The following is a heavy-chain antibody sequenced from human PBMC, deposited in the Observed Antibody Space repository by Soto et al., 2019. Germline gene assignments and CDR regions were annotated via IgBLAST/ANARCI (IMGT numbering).Heavy chain of an antibody. Sequence: ASVKVSCKASGYTFTSYGISWVRQAPGQGLEWMGWISAYNGNTNYAQKLQGRVTMTTDTSTSTAYMELRSLRSDDTAGYYCARDPARGSSGWSEYDYYGMDVWGEGTPVTVSS. CDR3: ARDPARGSSGWSEYDYYGMDV. V-gene: IGHV1-18*01. D-gene: IGHD6-13*01. CDR1: GYTFTSYG. CDR2: ISAYNGNT. J-gene: IGHJ6*02.